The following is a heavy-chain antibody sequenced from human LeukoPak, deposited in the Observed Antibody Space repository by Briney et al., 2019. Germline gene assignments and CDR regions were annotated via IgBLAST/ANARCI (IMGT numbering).Heavy chain of an antibody. Sequence: GASVKVSCKASGGTFSSYAISWVRQAPGQGLEWMGGIIPIFGTANYAQKFQGRVTITADESTSTAYMELSSLRSEDTAVYYCARTTMITFEGVIAPFDYWGQGTLVTVSS. CDR3: ARTTMITFEGVIAPFDY. CDR1: GGTFSSYA. D-gene: IGHD3-16*02. V-gene: IGHV1-69*13. J-gene: IGHJ4*02. CDR2: IIPIFGTA.